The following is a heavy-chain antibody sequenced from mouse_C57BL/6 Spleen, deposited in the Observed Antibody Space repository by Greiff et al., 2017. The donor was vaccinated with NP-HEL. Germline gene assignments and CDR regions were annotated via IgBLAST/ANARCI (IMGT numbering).Heavy chain of an antibody. D-gene: IGHD1-1*01. Sequence: VKLQQSGPGLVAPSQSLSITCTVSGFSLTSYGVSWVRQPPGKGLEWLGVIWGDGSTNYHSALISRLSISKDNSKSQVFLKLISLQTDDTATYYGAKGNYGSSYWYFDVWGTGTTVTVSS. CDR2: IWGDGST. CDR1: GFSLTSYG. CDR3: AKGNYGSSYWYFDV. V-gene: IGHV2-3*01. J-gene: IGHJ1*03.